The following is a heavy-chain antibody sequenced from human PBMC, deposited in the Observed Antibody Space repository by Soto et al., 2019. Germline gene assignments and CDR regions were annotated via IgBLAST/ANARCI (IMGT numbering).Heavy chain of an antibody. CDR2: IIPIFGTA. Sequence: QVQLVQSGAEVKKPGSSVKVSCKASGGTFSSYAISWVRQAPGQGLEWMGGIIPIFGTANYAQKFQGRVTITADESTSTAYMELSSLRSEDTAVYYCALTPNYYASSGYYEFDYWGQGTLVTVSS. V-gene: IGHV1-69*01. J-gene: IGHJ4*02. CDR3: ALTPNYYASSGYYEFDY. D-gene: IGHD3-22*01. CDR1: GGTFSSYA.